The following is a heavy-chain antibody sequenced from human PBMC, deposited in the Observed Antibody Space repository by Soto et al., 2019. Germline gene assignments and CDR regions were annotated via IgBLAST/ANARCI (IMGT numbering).Heavy chain of an antibody. CDR3: ARGRQTRRARNWFDP. J-gene: IGHJ5*02. Sequence: GASVKVSCKASGYTFTSYDINWVRQATGQGLEWMGWMNPNSGNTGYAQKFQGRVTMTRNTSISTAYMELSSLRSEDTAVYYCARGRQTRRARNWFDPWGQGTLVTVSS. D-gene: IGHD1-1*01. CDR1: GYTFTSYD. V-gene: IGHV1-8*01. CDR2: MNPNSGNT.